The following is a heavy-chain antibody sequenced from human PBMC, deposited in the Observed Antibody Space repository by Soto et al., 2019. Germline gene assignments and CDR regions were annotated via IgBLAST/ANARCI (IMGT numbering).Heavy chain of an antibody. D-gene: IGHD3-3*01. Sequence: ASVKVSCKASGYTFTSYYMHWVRQAPGQGLEWMGIINPSGGSTSYAQKFQGRVTMTRDTSTSTVYMELSSLRSEDTAVYYCARDQGRFLERLPLHYGAFDIWGQGTMVTVSS. V-gene: IGHV1-46*03. CDR2: INPSGGST. J-gene: IGHJ3*02. CDR3: ARDQGRFLERLPLHYGAFDI. CDR1: GYTFTSYY.